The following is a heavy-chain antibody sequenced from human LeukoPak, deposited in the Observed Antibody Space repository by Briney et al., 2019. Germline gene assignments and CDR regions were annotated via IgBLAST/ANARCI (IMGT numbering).Heavy chain of an antibody. D-gene: IGHD3-9*01. CDR2: INPNSGRT. J-gene: IGHJ4*02. V-gene: IGHV1-2*02. Sequence: ASVTVSCKTSGYTFNDYYLHWVRQAPEQGLAWMGWINPNSGRTNYAPKFQGRVTLTTDTSISTAYMELSSLISGDTALYYCARDSSDILTGYYHFWGQGTLVTVSS. CDR1: GYTFNDYY. CDR3: ARDSSDILTGYYHF.